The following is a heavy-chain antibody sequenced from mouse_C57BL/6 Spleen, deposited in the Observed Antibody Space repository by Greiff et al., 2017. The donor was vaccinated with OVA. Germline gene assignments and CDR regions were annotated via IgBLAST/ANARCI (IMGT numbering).Heavy chain of an antibody. CDR1: GYAFSSSW. CDR3: ARDGNYYFDY. Sequence: QVQLKQSGPELVKPGASVKISCKASGYAFSSSWMNWVKQRPGQGLEWIGRIYPGDGDTNYNGKFKGKATLTADKSSSTAYMQLSSLTSEDSAVYFCARDGNYYFDYWGQGTTLTVSS. V-gene: IGHV1-82*01. D-gene: IGHD2-1*01. CDR2: IYPGDGDT. J-gene: IGHJ2*01.